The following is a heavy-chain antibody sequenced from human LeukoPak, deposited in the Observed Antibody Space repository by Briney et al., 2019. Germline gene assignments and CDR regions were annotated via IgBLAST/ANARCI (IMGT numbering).Heavy chain of an antibody. V-gene: IGHV4-34*01. Sequence: SETLSLTCAVYGGSFSGYYWSWIRQPPGKGLEWIGEINHSGSTNYNPSLKSRVTISVDTSKNQFSLKLSSVTAADTAVYYCARSLRLTDNNDSSSYGIDYWGQGTLVTVSS. CDR2: INHSGST. CDR1: GGSFSGYY. J-gene: IGHJ4*02. CDR3: ARSLRLTDNNDSSSYGIDY. D-gene: IGHD3-22*01.